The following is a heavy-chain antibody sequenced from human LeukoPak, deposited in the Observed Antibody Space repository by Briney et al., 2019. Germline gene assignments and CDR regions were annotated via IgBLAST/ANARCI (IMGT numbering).Heavy chain of an antibody. V-gene: IGHV4-59*08. CDR2: IYNSGNT. D-gene: IGHD6-13*01. Sequence: PETLSLTCTVSGGSISNYYWTWIRQPPGKGLEWIGYIYNSGNTNYNPSLKSRVTLSLDTSRNQFSLKLISVTAADTAVYYCARRRRIEAAGRGDAFDIWGQGTMVTVSP. J-gene: IGHJ3*02. CDR3: ARRRRIEAAGRGDAFDI. CDR1: GGSISNYY.